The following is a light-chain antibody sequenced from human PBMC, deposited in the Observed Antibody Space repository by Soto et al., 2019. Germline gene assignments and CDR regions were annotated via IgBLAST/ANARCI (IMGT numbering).Light chain of an antibody. CDR2: WAS. J-gene: IGKJ3*01. CDR3: QQYYSTPLT. V-gene: IGKV4-1*01. Sequence: TINCKSSQSVLYSSNNKNYLAWYQQKPGQPPKLLIYWASTRESGVPDRFSGSGSGTDFTLTISSLQAEDVAVYYCQQYYSTPLTFGPGTKVDIK. CDR1: QSVLYSSNNKNY.